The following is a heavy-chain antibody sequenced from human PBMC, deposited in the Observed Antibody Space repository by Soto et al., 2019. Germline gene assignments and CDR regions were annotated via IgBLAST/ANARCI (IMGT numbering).Heavy chain of an antibody. Sequence: GGSLRLSCAASGFRFTGYSVTWVRQAPGKGLEWISYINVGATITYYADSVKGRFTISRDDAKNSVYLQVNSLGAEDTAVYYCARLICDSPSCPRHYFDPGGRETRVTVSS. J-gene: IGHJ5*02. CDR3: ARLICDSPSCPRHYFDP. V-gene: IGHV3-48*04. D-gene: IGHD2-2*01. CDR1: GFRFTGYS. CDR2: INVGATIT.